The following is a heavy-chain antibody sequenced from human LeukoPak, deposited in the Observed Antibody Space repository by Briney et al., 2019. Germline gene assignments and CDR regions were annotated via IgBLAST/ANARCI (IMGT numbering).Heavy chain of an antibody. J-gene: IGHJ6*02. CDR3: AKSLWSGLGYHYYGMDV. CDR2: ISGSGGST. D-gene: IGHD3-3*01. CDR1: GFTFSSYA. Sequence: PGASLRLSCAASGFTFSSYAMSWVRQAPGKGLEWVSAISGSGGSTYYADSVKGRFTISRDNSKNTLYLQMNSLRAEDTAVYYCAKSLWSGLGYHYYGMDVWGQGTTVTVSS. V-gene: IGHV3-23*01.